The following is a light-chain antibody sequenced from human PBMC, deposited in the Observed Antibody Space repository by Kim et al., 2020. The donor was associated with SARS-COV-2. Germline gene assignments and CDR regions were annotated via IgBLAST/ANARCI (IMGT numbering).Light chain of an antibody. CDR2: AAS. CDR1: QSVSSSY. CDR3: QQFGRSPYT. Sequence: EIVLTQSPGTLSLSPGERATLSCRASQSVSSSYLAWYQQKPGQAPRLLIYAASSRATGIPDRFSGSGSGTDFTLTISRLEPEDSAVYSCQQFGRSPYTLGQGTKLEI. J-gene: IGKJ2*01. V-gene: IGKV3-20*01.